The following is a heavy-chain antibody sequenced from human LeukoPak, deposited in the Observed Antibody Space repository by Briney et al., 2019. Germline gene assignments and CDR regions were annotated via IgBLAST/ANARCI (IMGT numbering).Heavy chain of an antibody. CDR2: IYYGGNT. D-gene: IGHD1-26*01. CDR1: GGSISSYY. CDR3: ARVYSGTYLDAFDI. J-gene: IGHJ3*02. V-gene: IGHV4-59*01. Sequence: KPSETLSLTCTVAGGSISSYYWSWIRQPPGKGMEWIGYIYYGGNTNYSPSLKSRITISVDTSKNQFSLKLSSVTAADTAVYYCARVYSGTYLDAFDIWGQGTMVTVSS.